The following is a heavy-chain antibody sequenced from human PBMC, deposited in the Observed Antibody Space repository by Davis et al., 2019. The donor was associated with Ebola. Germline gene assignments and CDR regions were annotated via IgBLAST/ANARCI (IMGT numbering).Heavy chain of an antibody. J-gene: IGHJ3*02. CDR1: GGTFSSYA. Sequence: SVKVSCKASGGTFSSYAISWVRQAPGQGLEWMGGIIPIFGTANYAQKFQGRVTITADESTSTAYMELSSLRSEDTAVYYCARDRLVPRADAFDIWGQGTMVTVSS. D-gene: IGHD3-9*01. CDR2: IIPIFGTA. V-gene: IGHV1-69*13. CDR3: ARDRLVPRADAFDI.